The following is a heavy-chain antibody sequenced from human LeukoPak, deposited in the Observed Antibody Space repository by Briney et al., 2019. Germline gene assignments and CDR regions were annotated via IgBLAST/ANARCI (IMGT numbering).Heavy chain of an antibody. V-gene: IGHV3-9*01. D-gene: IGHD1-7*01. Sequence: GGSLRLSCAASGFTFDDYAMHWVRQAPGKGLEWASGISWNSGSIGYADSMKGRFTISRDNAKNSLYLQMNSLRAEDTALYYCVLSWNYAYYYYYMDVWGKGTTVTVSS. J-gene: IGHJ6*03. CDR3: VLSWNYAYYYYYMDV. CDR2: ISWNSGSI. CDR1: GFTFDDYA.